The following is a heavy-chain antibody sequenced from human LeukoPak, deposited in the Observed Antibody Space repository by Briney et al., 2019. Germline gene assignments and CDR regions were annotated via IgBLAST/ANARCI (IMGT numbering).Heavy chain of an antibody. CDR2: INHSGST. CDR1: GGSFSGYY. Sequence: SETLSLTCAVYGGSFSGYYWGWIRQPPGKGLEWVGGINHSGSTNYNPSLKSRVTISVDTSKNQFSLKLSSVTAADTAVYYCARFCIAARDSYYYYYYGMDVWGQGTTVTVSS. J-gene: IGHJ6*02. D-gene: IGHD6-6*01. V-gene: IGHV4-34*01. CDR3: ARFCIAARDSYYYYYYGMDV.